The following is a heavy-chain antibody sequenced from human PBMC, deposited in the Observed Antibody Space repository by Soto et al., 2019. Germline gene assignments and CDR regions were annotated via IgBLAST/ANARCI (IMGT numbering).Heavy chain of an antibody. Sequence: HPGGSLRLACAASGFTFRSYAVSWVLQSPGKGLAWVSAISGSGGRTYDAASVKVRVTISRDNAKNSLYLQMNSLRAEDTAVYYCARGGERYYYDSSGYLHYWGQRTLVTVSS. CDR2: ISGSGGRT. V-gene: IGHV3-23*01. J-gene: IGHJ4*02. D-gene: IGHD3-22*01. CDR1: GFTFRSYA. CDR3: ARGGERYYYDSSGYLHY.